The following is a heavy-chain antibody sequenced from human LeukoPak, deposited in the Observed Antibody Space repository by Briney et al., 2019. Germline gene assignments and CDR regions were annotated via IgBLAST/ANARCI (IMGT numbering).Heavy chain of an antibody. D-gene: IGHD3-22*01. CDR3: ARGWDYDSGGRPTAYVY. V-gene: IGHV1-69*13. J-gene: IGHJ4*02. CDR1: GYTFTSYA. Sequence: ASVKVSCKASGYTFTSYAISWVRQAPGQGLEWMGGIIPIFGTANYAQKFQGKVTITADESTSTAYMELSSLRSEDTAVYHCARGWDYDSGGRPTAYVYWGQGTLVSVSS. CDR2: IIPIFGTA.